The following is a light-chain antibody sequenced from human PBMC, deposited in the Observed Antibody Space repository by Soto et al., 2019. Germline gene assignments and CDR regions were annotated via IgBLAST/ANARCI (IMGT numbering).Light chain of an antibody. J-gene: IGLJ1*01. CDR1: SSDIGSYNY. Sequence: QSVLTQPASVSGSPGRSITVSCTGTSSDIGSYNYASWYRQHPGKAPKLLIYEVSDRPSGVSNRFSGSKSGNTASLTISGLQAEDEADYYCSSYTATNTLVFGTGTKVTVL. V-gene: IGLV2-14*01. CDR2: EVS. CDR3: SSYTATNTLV.